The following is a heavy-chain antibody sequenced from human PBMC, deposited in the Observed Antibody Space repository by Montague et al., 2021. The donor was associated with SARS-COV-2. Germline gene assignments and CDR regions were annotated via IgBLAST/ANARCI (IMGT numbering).Heavy chain of an antibody. J-gene: IGHJ4*02. CDR3: AASGGRGYSNPFHH. D-gene: IGHD4-11*01. Sequence: TLSLTCTLSGDSITCCGYFWNWIRQHPGKGLGYIGAISYSGSTYYNPSLTSRVPISMDTSKNAFSLSLHSVTAADTAVYFCAASGGRGYSNPFHHCGRGSLVTVSS. CDR2: ISYSGST. V-gene: IGHV4-31*03. CDR1: GDSITCCGYF.